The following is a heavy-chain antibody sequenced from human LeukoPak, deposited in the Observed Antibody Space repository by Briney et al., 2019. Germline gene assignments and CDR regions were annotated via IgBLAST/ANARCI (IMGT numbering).Heavy chain of an antibody. CDR2: IGGSGGST. CDR1: GFTFSSYA. CDR3: AKDVAEYSYGSKTFDY. J-gene: IGHJ4*02. V-gene: IGHV3-23*01. Sequence: GGSLRLSCAASGFTFSSYAISWVRQAPGKGLEWASAIGGSGGSTYYADSVKGRFTISRDNSKNTLYLQMNSLRAEDTAVYYCAKDVAEYSYGSKTFDYWGQGTLVTVSS. D-gene: IGHD5-18*01.